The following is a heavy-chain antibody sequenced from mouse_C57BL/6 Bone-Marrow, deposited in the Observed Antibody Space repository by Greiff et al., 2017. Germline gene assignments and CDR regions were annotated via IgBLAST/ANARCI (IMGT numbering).Heavy chain of an antibody. CDR2: FYPGSGSI. J-gene: IGHJ2*01. Sequence: QVQLQQSGAELVKPGASVKLSCKASGYIFTEYTIHWVKQRSGQGLEWIGWFYPGSGSIKYNERFKDKATLTADKSSNTVYMELIRLTTEDSAVYFCARHERYYDYEGYFDYWGQGTTLTVSS. D-gene: IGHD2-4*01. CDR1: GYIFTEYT. CDR3: ARHERYYDYEGYFDY. V-gene: IGHV1-62-2*01.